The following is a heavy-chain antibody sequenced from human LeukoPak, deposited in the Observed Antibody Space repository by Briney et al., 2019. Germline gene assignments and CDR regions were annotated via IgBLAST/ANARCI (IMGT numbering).Heavy chain of an antibody. V-gene: IGHV4-39*01. D-gene: IGHD3-9*01. J-gene: IGHJ4*02. Sequence: PSETLSLTCTVSGGSISSSSYYWGWIRQPPGKGLEWIGSIYYSGSTYDNPSLKSRVTISVDTSKNQFSLKLSSVTAADTAVYYCARGGYFDWLFRPGYSHYFDYWGQGTLVTVSS. CDR2: IYYSGST. CDR3: ARGGYFDWLFRPGYSHYFDY. CDR1: GGSISSSSYY.